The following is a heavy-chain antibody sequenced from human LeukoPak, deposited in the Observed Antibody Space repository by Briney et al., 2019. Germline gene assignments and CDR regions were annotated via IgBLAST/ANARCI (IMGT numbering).Heavy chain of an antibody. CDR3: ARDDCSSASCYGYFQH. D-gene: IGHD2-2*01. CDR1: RYTFTGYY. J-gene: IGHJ1*01. V-gene: IGHV1-2*02. CDR2: INPNSGCT. Sequence: ASVKVSCKASRYTFTGYYMHWVRQAPGQGLEWMGWINPNSGCTNYAQKFQGRVTMTRDTSNSTAYMERSRLRSDDTAVYYCARDDCSSASCYGYFQHWGQGTLVTVSS.